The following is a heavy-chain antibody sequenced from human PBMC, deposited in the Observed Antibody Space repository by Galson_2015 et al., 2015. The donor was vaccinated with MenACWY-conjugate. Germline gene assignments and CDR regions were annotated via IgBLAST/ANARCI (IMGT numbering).Heavy chain of an antibody. D-gene: IGHD3-16*01. CDR1: GFTFSSYS. CDR3: ARPVRVRLNVSPYYFDN. CDR2: ISGSSSTI. V-gene: IGHV3-48*01. J-gene: IGHJ4*02. Sequence: SLRLSCAASGFTFSSYSMNWVRQAPGKGLEWVSYISGSSSTIFFADSLKGRFTISRDNAKNSLYLQMNSLRAEDTAVYYCARPVRVRLNVSPYYFDNWGQGTLVTVSS.